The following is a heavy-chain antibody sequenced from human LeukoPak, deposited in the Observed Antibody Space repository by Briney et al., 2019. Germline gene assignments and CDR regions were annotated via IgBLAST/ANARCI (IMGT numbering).Heavy chain of an antibody. CDR1: GFTFSTYW. Sequence: GGSLRLSCAASGFTFSTYWMHWVRQAPGKGLVWVSRVNGDGSSTNYADSVKGRFTISRDNAKNTLYLQMSSLRAEDTAVYYCARDGIAAVDFDYWGQGTLVTVSS. J-gene: IGHJ4*02. CDR2: VNGDGSST. V-gene: IGHV3-74*01. D-gene: IGHD6-13*01. CDR3: ARDGIAAVDFDY.